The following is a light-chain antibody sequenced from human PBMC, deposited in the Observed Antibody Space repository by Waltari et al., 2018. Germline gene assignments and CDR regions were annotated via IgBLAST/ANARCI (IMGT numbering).Light chain of an antibody. CDR2: EDH. CDR3: QSYDGSGSWV. Sequence: FMLTQPHSVSESPGKTITISCTRSSGIIASNFVQWYQQRPGSAPTTVIYEDHQRPSGVPDRFSGSFDRSSNSASLTIAGLKTEDEAEYYCQSYDGSGSWVFGGGTKLTVL. CDR1: SGIIASNF. V-gene: IGLV6-57*04. J-gene: IGLJ3*02.